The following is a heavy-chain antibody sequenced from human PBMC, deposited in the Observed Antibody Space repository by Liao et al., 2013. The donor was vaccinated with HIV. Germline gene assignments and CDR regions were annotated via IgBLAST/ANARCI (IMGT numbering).Heavy chain of an antibody. D-gene: IGHD2-15*01. Sequence: QMQLLESGPGLVKPSETLSLSCTVSGVSISSYFWGWIRQTPGKGLEWIGYVYYRGNTNYNPSLKSRVTMSVDTSKGQFSLKLTSVTAADTGVYYCVKSRIAVVAATLTENAFFDNWGQGTHVTVSS. CDR1: GVSISSYF. V-gene: IGHV4-59*12. CDR3: VKSRIAVVAATLTENAFFDN. CDR2: VYYRGNT. J-gene: IGHJ4*01.